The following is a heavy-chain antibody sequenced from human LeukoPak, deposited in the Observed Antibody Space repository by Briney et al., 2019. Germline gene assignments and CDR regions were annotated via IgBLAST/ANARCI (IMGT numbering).Heavy chain of an antibody. CDR2: IGSGSSCK. J-gene: IGHJ4*02. V-gene: IGHV3-21*01. CDR3: ASGVAAPGLFDY. Sequence: GGSLRLSCAVSGFTFNTYDMNWVRQAPGKGLEWVSSIGSGSSCKYYADSVKGRFTISRDSAKKSVYLQMNSLRVEDMAVYYCASGVAAPGLFDYWGQGTLVTVSS. CDR1: GFTFNTYD. D-gene: IGHD6-13*01.